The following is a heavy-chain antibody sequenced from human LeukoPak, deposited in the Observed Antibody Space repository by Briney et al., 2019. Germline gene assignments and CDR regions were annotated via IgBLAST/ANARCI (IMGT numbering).Heavy chain of an antibody. Sequence: GESLKISCKGSGYSFTNYWIGWVRQMPGKGLEWMGIFFPGDSDIRYSPSFQGQVTISADKSISTAYLQWSSLKASDTAMYYCARGSYYDSSGYPSRGAFDIWGQGTMVTVSS. D-gene: IGHD3-22*01. V-gene: IGHV5-51*01. CDR3: ARGSYYDSSGYPSRGAFDI. J-gene: IGHJ3*02. CDR1: GYSFTNYW. CDR2: FFPGDSDI.